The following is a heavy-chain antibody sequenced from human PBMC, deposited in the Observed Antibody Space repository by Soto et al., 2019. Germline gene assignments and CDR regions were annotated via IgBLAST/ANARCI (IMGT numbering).Heavy chain of an antibody. D-gene: IGHD3-16*02. CDR1: GGSISGSSFY. V-gene: IGHV4-39*01. CDR2: IYYGGST. CDR3: VSPEYRF. J-gene: IGHJ3*01. Sequence: QLQLQESGPGLVKPSETLSLTCTVSGGSISGSSFYWGWIRQPPGKGLEWIASIYYGGSTHYNSSLTSRVTISVDTSNNQFSLNLRSVTAADTAVYYCVSPEYRFWGQGTMVTVSS.